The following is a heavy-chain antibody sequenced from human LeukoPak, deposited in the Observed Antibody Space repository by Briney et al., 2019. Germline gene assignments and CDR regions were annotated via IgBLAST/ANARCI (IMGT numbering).Heavy chain of an antibody. D-gene: IGHD6-19*01. CDR2: IYSSGTT. CDR1: GGSISNYY. V-gene: IGHV4-4*07. Sequence: PSETLSLTCTVSGGSISNYYWSWIRQPAGKGLEWIGRIYSSGTTNYNPSLNSRVTMSVDTSKNQFFLKLSSVTAADTAVYYCARGSSGWYSIDYWGQGTLVTVSS. CDR3: ARGSSGWYSIDY. J-gene: IGHJ4*02.